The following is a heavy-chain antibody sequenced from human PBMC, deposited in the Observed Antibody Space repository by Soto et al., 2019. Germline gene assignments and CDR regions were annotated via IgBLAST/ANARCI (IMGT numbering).Heavy chain of an antibody. D-gene: IGHD3-22*01. CDR2: ISDSDGST. CDR3: AKAISDYYAPTEY. V-gene: IGHV3-23*01. Sequence: HPGGSLRLSCAASGFTFSSFAMSWVRQAPGKGLEWVSVISDSDGSTYYVDSVKGRFTISRDNSKSMLYLQMNRLRGDDTAIYYCAKAISDYYAPTEYWGQGTQVTVSS. CDR1: GFTFSSFA. J-gene: IGHJ4*02.